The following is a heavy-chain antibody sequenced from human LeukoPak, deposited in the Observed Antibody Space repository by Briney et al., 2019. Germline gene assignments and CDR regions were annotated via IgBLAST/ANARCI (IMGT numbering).Heavy chain of an antibody. V-gene: IGHV3-23*01. Sequence: GGSLRLSCAASGFTFSDYAMNWVRQAPGKGLEWVSTITSGDSTYYADSVKGRFTISRDNSKNTLYLQMNSLRAEDTAVYYCAKGFMITFGGVIYDYWGQGTLVTVSS. CDR1: GFTFSDYA. CDR2: ITSGDST. CDR3: AKGFMITFGGVIYDY. D-gene: IGHD3-16*02. J-gene: IGHJ4*02.